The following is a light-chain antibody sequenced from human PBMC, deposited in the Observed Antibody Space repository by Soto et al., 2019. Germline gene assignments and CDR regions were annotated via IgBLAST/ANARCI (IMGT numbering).Light chain of an antibody. CDR2: KAS. Sequence: DIQMTQSPSTLSASVEDRVTITCRASQSISSWLAWYQQKPGKAPNLLIYKASSLESGVPSRFSGSGSGTEFTLTIRSLQPDDFASYYCQQYNSYSPCTFGQGTKLEIK. J-gene: IGKJ2*02. V-gene: IGKV1-5*03. CDR3: QQYNSYSPCT. CDR1: QSISSW.